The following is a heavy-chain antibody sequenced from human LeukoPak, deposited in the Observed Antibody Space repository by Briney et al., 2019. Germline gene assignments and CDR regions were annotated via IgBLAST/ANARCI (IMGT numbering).Heavy chain of an antibody. Sequence: GGSLRLSCAASGFTFNSYWMSWVRQAPGKGLEWVANINQDGSGKHYVGSVKGRSTISRDNAKSSLYLQMNSLRAEETAVYYCARGLRSSWGLDDYWGQGTLVTVSS. CDR1: GFTFNSYW. CDR2: INQDGSGK. D-gene: IGHD6-13*01. V-gene: IGHV3-7*01. CDR3: ARGLRSSWGLDDY. J-gene: IGHJ4*02.